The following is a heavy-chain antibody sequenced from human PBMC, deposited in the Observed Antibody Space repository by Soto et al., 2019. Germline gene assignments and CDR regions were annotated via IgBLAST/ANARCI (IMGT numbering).Heavy chain of an antibody. J-gene: IGHJ6*03. CDR1: CGSISSGGFF. V-gene: IGHV4-31*02. D-gene: IGHD3-9*01. CDR2: IYYSGST. Sequence: TLSLTCSFSCGSISSGGFFWSWVRQHPGKGPGWIGYIYYSGSTYYNPSLKSRVTISVDTSKNQFSLKLSSVTAADTAVYYCARDRGRVYDILTGYPYYMDVWGKGTTVTVSS. CDR3: ARDRGRVYDILTGYPYYMDV.